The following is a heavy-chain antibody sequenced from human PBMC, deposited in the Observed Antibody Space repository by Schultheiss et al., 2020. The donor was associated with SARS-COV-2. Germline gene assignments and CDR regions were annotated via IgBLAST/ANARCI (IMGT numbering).Heavy chain of an antibody. V-gene: IGHV1-2*02. CDR2: INPNSGGT. J-gene: IGHJ6*02. D-gene: IGHD1-7*01. CDR3: ARYTCNYPIGMDV. CDR1: GYTFTGYY. Sequence: ASVKVSCKASGYTFTGYYMHWVRQAPGQGLEWMGWINPNSGGTNYAQKFQGRVTMTRDTSISTAYMELSSLRSEDTAVYYCARYTCNYPIGMDVWGQGTTVTVSS.